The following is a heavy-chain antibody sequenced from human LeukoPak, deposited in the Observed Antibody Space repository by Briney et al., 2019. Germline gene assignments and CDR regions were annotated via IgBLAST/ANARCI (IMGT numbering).Heavy chain of an antibody. J-gene: IGHJ6*04. Sequence: PGRSLRLSCAASGFTFSSYAMHWVRQAPGKGLEWVAVISYDGSNKYYADSVKGRFTISRDNSKNTLYLQMNSRRAEDTAVYYCARGRVRGVIYTYYYGMDVWGKGTTVTVSS. CDR2: ISYDGSNK. V-gene: IGHV3-30*04. D-gene: IGHD3-10*01. CDR1: GFTFSSYA. CDR3: ARGRVRGVIYTYYYGMDV.